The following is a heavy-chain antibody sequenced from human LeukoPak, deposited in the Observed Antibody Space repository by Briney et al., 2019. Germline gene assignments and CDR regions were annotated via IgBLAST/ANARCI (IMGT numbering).Heavy chain of an antibody. J-gene: IGHJ4*02. CDR3: ARRGGDDYSSGWYAALDY. CDR2: IYYSGST. V-gene: IGHV4-59*08. D-gene: IGHD6-19*01. Sequence: SETLSLTCTVSGGSISSYYWSWIRQPPGKGLEWIGYIYYSGSTNYNPSLKSRVTISVDTSKNQFSLKLSSVTAADTAVYYCARRGGDDYSSGWYAALDYWGQGTLVTVSS. CDR1: GGSISSYY.